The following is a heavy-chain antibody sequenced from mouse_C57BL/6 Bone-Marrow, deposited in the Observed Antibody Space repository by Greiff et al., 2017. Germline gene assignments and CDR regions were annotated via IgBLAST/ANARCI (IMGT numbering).Heavy chain of an antibody. CDR3: ARGYHSNPVAY. CDR2: IDPSDSYT. V-gene: IGHV1-59*01. Sequence: QVQLQQPGAELVRPGTSVKLSCKASGYTFTSYWMPWVKQRPGQGLEWIGVIDPSDSYTNYNQKFKGKATLTVDTSSSTAYMQLSSLTSEDAAVYYCARGYHSNPVAYWGQGTLVTVSA. J-gene: IGHJ3*01. CDR1: GYTFTSYW. D-gene: IGHD2-5*01.